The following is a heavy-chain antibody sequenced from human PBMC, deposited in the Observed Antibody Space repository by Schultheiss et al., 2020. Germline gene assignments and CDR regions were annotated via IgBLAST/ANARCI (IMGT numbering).Heavy chain of an antibody. J-gene: IGHJ3*01. D-gene: IGHD3/OR15-3a*01. CDR1: GFTFSSYG. Sequence: GGSLRLSCATSGFTFSSYGMHWVRQAPGKGLEWVAVIYYGETNKYYAESVKGRFTISRDNSKNTLYLQMNSLRAEDTAVYYCARDTGLGGGAFALWGQGTMVTVSS. V-gene: IGHV3-33*04. CDR2: IYYGETNK. CDR3: ARDTGLGGGAFAL.